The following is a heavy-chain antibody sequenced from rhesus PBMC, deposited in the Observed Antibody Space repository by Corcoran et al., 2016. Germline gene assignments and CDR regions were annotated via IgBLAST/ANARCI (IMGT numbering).Heavy chain of an antibody. V-gene: IGHV1-1*01. Sequence: QVQLVQSGAEIKQPGASVKLSCKASGYTFTSYYMHWVRQSPGQGLYWIGLISPYNGNKDYAQNVQGRGSKTTETSTSTGYMELSSLRSEDTAVYYCTREGIRERYFECWGQGALVTVSS. CDR2: ISPYNGNK. CDR3: TREGIRERYFEC. D-gene: IGHD5-42*01. J-gene: IGHJ1*01. CDR1: GYTFTSYY.